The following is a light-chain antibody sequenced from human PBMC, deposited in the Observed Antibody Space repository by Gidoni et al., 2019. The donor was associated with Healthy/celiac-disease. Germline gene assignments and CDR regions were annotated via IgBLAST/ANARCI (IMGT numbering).Light chain of an antibody. Sequence: SYVLTQPPSVSVAPGKTARITCGGNNIGSKSVHWYQQKPGQAPVLVIYYDSDRPSGIPERFSGSNSGNTATLTISRVEAEDEADYYCQVWDSSSDLGVFGGGTKLTVL. V-gene: IGLV3-21*04. CDR1: NIGSKS. CDR2: YDS. J-gene: IGLJ2*01. CDR3: QVWDSSSDLGV.